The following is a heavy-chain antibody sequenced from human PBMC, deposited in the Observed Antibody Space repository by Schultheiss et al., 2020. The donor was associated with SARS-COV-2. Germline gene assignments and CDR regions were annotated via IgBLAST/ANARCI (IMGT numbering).Heavy chain of an antibody. CDR2: ISYDGSNK. D-gene: IGHD3-22*01. CDR3: ARGEYYYDTLYYFDY. J-gene: IGHJ4*02. CDR1: GFTVSSYA. Sequence: GGSLRLSCAASGFTVSSYAMHWVRQAPGKGLEWVAVISYDGSNKYYADSVKGRFTISRDNSKNTLYLQMNSLRAEDTAVYYCARGEYYYDTLYYFDYWGQGTLVTVSS. V-gene: IGHV3-30*01.